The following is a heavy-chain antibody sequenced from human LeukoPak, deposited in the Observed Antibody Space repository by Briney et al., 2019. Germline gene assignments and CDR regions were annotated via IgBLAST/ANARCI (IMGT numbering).Heavy chain of an antibody. J-gene: IGHJ4*02. D-gene: IGHD1-26*01. V-gene: IGHV4-39*01. Sequence: PSETLSLTCTVSGASVSSGIFYWVWVRQPPGKGLQWIGSSYFSGSPYYNPSLKSRVTISVDTSKNQFSLKLSSVTAADTAVYYCAKSGALPFKYYFDSWGQGTLVTVSS. CDR3: AKSGALPFKYYFDS. CDR2: SYFSGSP. CDR1: GASVSSGIFY.